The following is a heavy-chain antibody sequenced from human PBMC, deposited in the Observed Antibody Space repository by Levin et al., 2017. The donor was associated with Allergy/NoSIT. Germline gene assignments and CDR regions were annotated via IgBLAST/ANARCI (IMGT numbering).Heavy chain of an antibody. CDR2: ISSSGSTI. V-gene: IGHV3-11*01. CDR3: QLGIAAAGTRAPPIDY. CDR1: GFTFSDYY. Sequence: GGSLRLSCAASGFTFSDYYMSWIRQAPGKGLEWVSYISSSGSTIYYADSVKGRFTISRDNAKNSLYLQMNSLRAEDTAVYYCQLGIAAAGTRAPPIDYWGQGTLVTVSS. D-gene: IGHD6-13*01. J-gene: IGHJ4*02.